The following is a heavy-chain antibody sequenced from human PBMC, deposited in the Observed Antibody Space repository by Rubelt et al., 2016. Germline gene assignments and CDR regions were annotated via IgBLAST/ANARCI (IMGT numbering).Heavy chain of an antibody. V-gene: IGHV1-69*10. D-gene: IGHD3-10*01. CDR2: IIPILGIA. J-gene: IGHJ6*02. CDR3: ARDLSLLWFGVRGMDV. CDR1: TFSSYA. Sequence: TFSSYAISWVRQAPGQGLEWMGGIIPILGIANYAQKFQGRVTITADKSTSTAYMELSSLRSEDTAVYYCARDLSLLWFGVRGMDVWGQGTTVTVSS.